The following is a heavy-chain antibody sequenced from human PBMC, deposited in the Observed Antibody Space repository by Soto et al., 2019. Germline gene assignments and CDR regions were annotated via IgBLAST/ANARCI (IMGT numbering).Heavy chain of an antibody. CDR3: ARSAWLVKDPDY. J-gene: IGHJ4*02. Sequence: ASVKASCKASGYTFTSYGISWVRQAPGQGLEWMGWISAYNGNTNYAQKLQGRVTMTTDTSTSTAYMELRSLRSDDTAVYYCARSAWLVKDPDYWGQGTLVTVSS. D-gene: IGHD6-19*01. CDR1: GYTFTSYG. CDR2: ISAYNGNT. V-gene: IGHV1-18*01.